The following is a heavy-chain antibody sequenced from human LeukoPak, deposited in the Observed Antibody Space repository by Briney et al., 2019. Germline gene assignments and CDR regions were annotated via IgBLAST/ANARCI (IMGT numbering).Heavy chain of an antibody. D-gene: IGHD3-22*01. CDR1: GFTFSSYS. V-gene: IGHV3-21*01. Sequence: PGGSLRLSCAASGFTFSSYSMNWVRQAPGKGLEWVSSISSSSSYIYYADSVKGRFTISRDNARNSLYLQMNSLRAEDTAVYYCARDGNYYDSSGYYWDDAFDIWAQGTMVPVSP. J-gene: IGHJ3*02. CDR2: ISSSSSYI. CDR3: ARDGNYYDSSGYYWDDAFDI.